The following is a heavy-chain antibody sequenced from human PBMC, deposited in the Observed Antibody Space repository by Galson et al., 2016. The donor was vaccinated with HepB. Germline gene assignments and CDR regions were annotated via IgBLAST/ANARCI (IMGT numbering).Heavy chain of an antibody. CDR3: ARDFVVVPDAIGAVYMDV. CDR2: ISAYNGYK. CDR1: GYTFTTYG. D-gene: IGHD2-2*01. V-gene: IGHV1-18*04. J-gene: IGHJ6*03. Sequence: SVKVSCKASGYTFTTYGITWLRQAPGQGLEWMGWISAYNGYKYYAQRLQGRVTMTTDTSTSTAYMELTSLRSDDTAVYYCARDFVVVPDAIGAVYMDVWGKGTTVTVSS.